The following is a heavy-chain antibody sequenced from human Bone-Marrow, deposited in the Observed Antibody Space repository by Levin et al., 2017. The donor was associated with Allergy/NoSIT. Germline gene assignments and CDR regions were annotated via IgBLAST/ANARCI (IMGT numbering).Heavy chain of an antibody. CDR2: IKEDGSEK. J-gene: IGHJ4*02. V-gene: IGHV3-7*01. D-gene: IGHD2-21*01. CDR3: ARFTRRYSSDY. Sequence: PGGSLRLSCAASGFTFSDYWMSWLRQAPGKGLEWVANIKEDGSEKYYVDSVKGRFTISRDNAKNSLYLQMNSLRAEATAVYYCARFTRRYSSDYWGQGTLVTVSS. CDR1: GFTFSDYW.